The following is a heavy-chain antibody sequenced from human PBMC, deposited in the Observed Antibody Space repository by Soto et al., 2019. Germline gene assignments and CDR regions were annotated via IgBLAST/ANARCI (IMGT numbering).Heavy chain of an antibody. D-gene: IGHD4-17*01. J-gene: IGHJ6*03. CDR2: ISGSGGST. V-gene: IGHV3-23*01. CDR3: AKETTVTSTTPWSLNYYYMDV. Sequence: PGGSLRLSCAASGFTFSSYAMSWVRQAPGKGLEWVSAISGSGGSTYYADSVKGRFTISRDNSKNTLYLQMNSLRAEDTAVYYCAKETTVTSTTPWSLNYYYMDVWGKGTTVTVSS. CDR1: GFTFSSYA.